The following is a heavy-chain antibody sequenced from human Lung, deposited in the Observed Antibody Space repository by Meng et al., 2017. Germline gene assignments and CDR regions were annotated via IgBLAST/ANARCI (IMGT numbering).Heavy chain of an antibody. J-gene: IGHJ3*02. D-gene: IGHD4-23*01. CDR1: GGSVSSGSYD. Sequence: SETLSLTCTVSGGSVSSGSYDWSWIRQPPGKGLEWIGDIHYIRSTNYNPSLKSLATTSIDTSKNQFSLNLSSVTAADTAVYYCAAVSVAHDAFDIWGQGTMVTVSS. V-gene: IGHV4-61*01. CDR2: IHYIRST. CDR3: AAVSVAHDAFDI.